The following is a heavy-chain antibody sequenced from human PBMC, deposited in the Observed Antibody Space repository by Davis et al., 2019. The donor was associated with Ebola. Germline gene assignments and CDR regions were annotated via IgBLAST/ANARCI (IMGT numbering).Heavy chain of an antibody. D-gene: IGHD2-21*02. CDR2: ISGSGGST. CDR3: ARIIVVVTAIYFDY. J-gene: IGHJ4*02. Sequence: GESLKISCAASGFTFSSYAMSWVRQAPGKGLEWVSAISGSGGSTYYADSVKGRFTISRDNSKNTLYLQMNSLRAEDTAVYYCARIIVVVTAIYFDYWGQGTLVTVSS. V-gene: IGHV3-23*01. CDR1: GFTFSSYA.